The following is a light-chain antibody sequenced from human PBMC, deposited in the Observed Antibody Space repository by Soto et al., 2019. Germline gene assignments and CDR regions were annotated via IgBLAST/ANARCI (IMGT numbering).Light chain of an antibody. V-gene: IGKV3-15*01. CDR2: GAS. J-gene: IGKJ4*01. Sequence: EVVMTQSPATLSVSPGDRATLSCRASQNVNTNLAWYQQQPGQAPRLLIFGASTWATGIPARFSGSGSGTEFTLTISSLQPEDFAVYYCQQYNNWPLTFGGGTKVHIK. CDR1: QNVNTN. CDR3: QQYNNWPLT.